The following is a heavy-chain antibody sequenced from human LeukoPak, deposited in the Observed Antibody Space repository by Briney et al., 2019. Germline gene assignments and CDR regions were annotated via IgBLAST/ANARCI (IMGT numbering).Heavy chain of an antibody. CDR3: ARESDSDGYFPRDY. D-gene: IGHD5-18*01. CDR2: INHSGST. CDR1: RGSLSDYY. J-gene: IGHJ4*02. V-gene: IGHV4-34*01. Sequence: SETLSLTRAAYRGSLSDYYWSWIRQPPGKGLEWIGEINHSGSTHNNPSLKSRVTISIDTSKNPCSLNLSSVTAADTAMYYCARESDSDGYFPRDYWGEGALVTVSS.